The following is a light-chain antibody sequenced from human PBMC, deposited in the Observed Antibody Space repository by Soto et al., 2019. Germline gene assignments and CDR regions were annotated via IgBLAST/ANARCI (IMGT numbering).Light chain of an antibody. V-gene: IGKV1-5*01. CDR3: QQYNSYSGT. CDR1: QSISSW. Sequence: DIQRTQSPSTLSASVGDRVTIACRASQSISSWLAWYQQKPGKAPKLLIYDASSLERGVPSRFSGSGSGTEFTLTISSLQPDDFATYFCQQYNSYSGTFGQGTKVDIK. CDR2: DAS. J-gene: IGKJ1*01.